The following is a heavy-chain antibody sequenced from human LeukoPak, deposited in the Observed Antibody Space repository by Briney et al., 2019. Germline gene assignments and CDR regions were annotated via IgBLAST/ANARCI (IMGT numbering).Heavy chain of an antibody. CDR2: INPNSGGT. V-gene: IGHV1-2*06. J-gene: IGHJ4*02. Sequence: ASVKVSCKASGYTLTGYYMHWVRQAPGQGLEWMERINPNSGGTNYAQKFQGRVTMTRDTSISTAYMELSRLRSDDTAVYYCARDTVTTNPSPSFDYWGQGTLVTVSS. CDR3: ARDTVTTNPSPSFDY. D-gene: IGHD4-17*01. CDR1: GYTLTGYY.